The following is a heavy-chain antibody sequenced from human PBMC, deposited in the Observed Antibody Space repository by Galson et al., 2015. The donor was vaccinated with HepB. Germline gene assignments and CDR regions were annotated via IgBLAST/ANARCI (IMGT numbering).Heavy chain of an antibody. V-gene: IGHV3-64D*06. J-gene: IGHJ4*02. D-gene: IGHD5-12*01. CDR1: GFTFSSYA. CDR3: VKRTDSGSVTTPPDFDY. Sequence: SLRLSCAASGFTFSSYAMHWVRQAPGKGLVYVSGISNNGGSTYYADSVKDRFTISRDNSKNTLYLQMSSLRAEDTAVYYCVKRTDSGSVTTPPDFDYWGQGTLVTVSS. CDR2: ISNNGGST.